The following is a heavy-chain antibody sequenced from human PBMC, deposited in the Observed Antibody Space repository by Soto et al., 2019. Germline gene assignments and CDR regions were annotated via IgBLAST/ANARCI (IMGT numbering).Heavy chain of an antibody. CDR3: ARMSYYYDKWYFDL. J-gene: IGHJ2*01. Sequence: QLQESGPGLVKPSQTLSLTCTVSGGSINNNDYYWNWIRQTPGKGLEWIGYVYYSGITYYIPSLESRLSMSIDKSKNQFSLRLNSVIAADAAIYYCARMSYYYDKWYFDLWGRGTLVAVSS. CDR1: GGSINNNDYY. V-gene: IGHV4-30-4*01. CDR2: VYYSGIT. D-gene: IGHD3-22*01.